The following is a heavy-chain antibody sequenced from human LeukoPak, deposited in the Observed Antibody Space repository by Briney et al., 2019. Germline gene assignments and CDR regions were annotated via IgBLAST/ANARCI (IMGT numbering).Heavy chain of an antibody. Sequence: GGSLRLSCAASGFTFTTYRMSWVRQAPGKGLEWVANIKQDGSEKHYVDSVKGRFTISRDNAKNSLYLQMSSLRAEDTAVYYCTRVEETATTAAIIRKYSYYYYYMDVWGKGTTVTISS. V-gene: IGHV3-7*01. CDR2: IKQDGSEK. CDR3: TRVEETATTAAIIRKYSYYYYYMDV. J-gene: IGHJ6*03. D-gene: IGHD4-11*01. CDR1: GFTFTTYR.